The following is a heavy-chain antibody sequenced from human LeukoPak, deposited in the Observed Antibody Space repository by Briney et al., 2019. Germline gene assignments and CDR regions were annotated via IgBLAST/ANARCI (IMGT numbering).Heavy chain of an antibody. Sequence: PGGSLRLSCAASGFTFSSYAISWVRQAPGKGLEWVAVIWYDGSNKYYADSVKGRFTISRDNSKNTLYLQMNSLRAEDTAVYYCAKIWNDEDYWGQGTLVTVSS. CDR2: IWYDGSNK. D-gene: IGHD1-1*01. V-gene: IGHV3-33*06. J-gene: IGHJ4*02. CDR1: GFTFSSYA. CDR3: AKIWNDEDY.